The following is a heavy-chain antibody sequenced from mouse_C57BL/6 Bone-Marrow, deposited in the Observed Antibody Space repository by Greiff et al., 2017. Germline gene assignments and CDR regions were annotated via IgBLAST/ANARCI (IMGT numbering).Heavy chain of an antibody. Sequence: QVQLQQPGAELVRPGTSVKLSCKASGYTFTSYWMHWVKQRPGQGLEWIGVIDPSDSYTNYNQKFKGKATLTVDTSSSTAYMQLSSLTSEDSAVYYCARKALFYDGYDEGFAYWGQGTLVTVSA. CDR1: GYTFTSYW. CDR2: IDPSDSYT. CDR3: ARKALFYDGYDEGFAY. V-gene: IGHV1-59*01. D-gene: IGHD2-2*01. J-gene: IGHJ3*01.